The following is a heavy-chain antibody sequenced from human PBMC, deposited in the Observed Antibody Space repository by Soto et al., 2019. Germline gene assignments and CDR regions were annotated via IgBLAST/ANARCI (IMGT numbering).Heavy chain of an antibody. CDR1: GGSISSYY. CDR3: ARLGKDETTWLGVFEI. D-gene: IGHD3-10*01. CDR2: IYYSGST. J-gene: IGHJ3*02. V-gene: IGHV4-59*08. Sequence: SETLSLTCTVSGGSISSYYWSRIRQPPGKGLEWIGYIYYSGSTNYNPSLKSRVTISVDTSKNQFSLKLSSVTAADTAVYYYARLGKDETTWLGVFEIWVKGTMVTV.